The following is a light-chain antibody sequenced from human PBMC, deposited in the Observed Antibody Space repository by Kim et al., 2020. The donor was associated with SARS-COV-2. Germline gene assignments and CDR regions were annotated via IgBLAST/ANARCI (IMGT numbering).Light chain of an antibody. J-gene: IGLJ3*02. CDR3: CSYAGSYTWV. Sequence: GQSVTISYTGTSSDVGGYNYVSWYQQHPGKAPKLMIYDVNKRPSGVPDRFSGSKSGNTASLTISGLQAEDEADYYCCSYAGSYTWVFGGGTKLTVL. CDR1: SSDVGGYNY. V-gene: IGLV2-11*01. CDR2: DVN.